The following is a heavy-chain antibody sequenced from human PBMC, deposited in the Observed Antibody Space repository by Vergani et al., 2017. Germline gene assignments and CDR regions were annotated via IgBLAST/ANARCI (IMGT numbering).Heavy chain of an antibody. Sequence: QVQLVQSGAEVKKPGSSVKVSCKASGGTFTNYAVSWVRQAPGQGLEWMGGIIPIFGTENYAQKFQDRVTITADESTSTAYMELSSLRSEDTAVYYCARMAGSSGYYDRGVDAFDMWGEGTMVTVSS. CDR1: GGTFTNYA. CDR2: IIPIFGTE. J-gene: IGHJ3*02. CDR3: ARMAGSSGYYDRGVDAFDM. D-gene: IGHD3-22*01. V-gene: IGHV1-69*01.